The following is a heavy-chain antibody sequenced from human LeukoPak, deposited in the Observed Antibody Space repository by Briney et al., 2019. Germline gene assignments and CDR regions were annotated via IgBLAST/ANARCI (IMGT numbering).Heavy chain of an antibody. J-gene: IGHJ4*02. D-gene: IGHD2-15*01. CDR2: IIPIFGTA. CDR1: GGTFTSYA. Sequence: SVKVSCKASGGTFTSYAISWVRQAPGQGLEWMGGIIPIFGTANYAQKFQGRVTITADESTSTAYMELSSLRSEDTAVYYCARERYCSGGSCYSLWGQGTLGTVSS. V-gene: IGHV1-69*13. CDR3: ARERYCSGGSCYSL.